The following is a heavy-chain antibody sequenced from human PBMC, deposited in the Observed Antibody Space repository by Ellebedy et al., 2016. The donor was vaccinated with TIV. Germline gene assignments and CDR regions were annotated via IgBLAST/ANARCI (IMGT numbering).Heavy chain of an antibody. CDR3: ASNYGYGVPVDF. Sequence: GESLKISCRGSGYNLTNYWIGWVRQMPGKGLEWIGIIYPGDSNTMYSPSFQGQVTISDDKSVSTAYLQWTSLKASYTALYFCASNYGYGVPVDFWGQGTLVIVSS. V-gene: IGHV5-51*01. J-gene: IGHJ4*02. CDR2: IYPGDSNT. D-gene: IGHD5-18*01. CDR1: GYNLTNYW.